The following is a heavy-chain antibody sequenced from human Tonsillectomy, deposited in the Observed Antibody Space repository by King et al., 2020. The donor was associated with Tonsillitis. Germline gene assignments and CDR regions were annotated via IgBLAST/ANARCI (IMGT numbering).Heavy chain of an antibody. CDR3: ARGGQWLVKGYDY. CDR2: INHSGST. J-gene: IGHJ4*02. CDR1: GGSFSGYY. Sequence: VQLPQWGAGLLKPSETLSLTCAVYGGSFSGYYWSWIRQPPGKGLEWIGEINHSGSTNYNPSLKSRVTISVDTSKNQFSLKLSSVTAADTAVYYCARGGQWLVKGYDYWGQGTLVTVSS. D-gene: IGHD6-19*01. V-gene: IGHV4-34*01.